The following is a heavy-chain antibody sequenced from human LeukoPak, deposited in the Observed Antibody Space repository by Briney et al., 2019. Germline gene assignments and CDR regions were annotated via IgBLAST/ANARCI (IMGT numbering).Heavy chain of an antibody. CDR3: ARVSYGSGSYYIFPRPYFDY. CDR2: ISSSGSTI. Sequence: GGSLRLSCAASGFTFSDYYMSWIRQAPGKGLEWVSYISSSGSTIYYADSVKGRFTISRDNAKNSLYLQMNSLRAEDTAVYYCARVSYGSGSYYIFPRPYFDYWGQGTLVTVPS. CDR1: GFTFSDYY. V-gene: IGHV3-11*01. D-gene: IGHD3-10*01. J-gene: IGHJ4*02.